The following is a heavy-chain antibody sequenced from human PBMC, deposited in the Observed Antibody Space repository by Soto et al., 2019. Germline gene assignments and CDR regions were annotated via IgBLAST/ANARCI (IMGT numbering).Heavy chain of an antibody. V-gene: IGHV3-9*01. CDR1: GFTFSSYA. CDR2: ISWNSGSI. CDR3: AKDHFYGMDV. Sequence: GGSLRLSCSASGFTFSSYAMHWVRQAPGKGLEWVSGISWNSGSIGYADSVKGRFTISRDNAKNSLYLQMNSLRAEDTALYYCAKDHFYGMDVWGQGTTVTVSS. J-gene: IGHJ6*02.